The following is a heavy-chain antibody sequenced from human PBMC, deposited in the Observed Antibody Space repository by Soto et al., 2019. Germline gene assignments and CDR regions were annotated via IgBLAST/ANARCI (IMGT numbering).Heavy chain of an antibody. CDR2: LLYNGYTQ. CDR1: GFTFTNFG. J-gene: IGHJ4*02. CDR3: DRPPNVSSWPYYFDY. V-gene: IGHV3-30*04. Sequence: QVQLVESGGGVVQPGRSLRLSCAASGFTFTNFGLHWVRQAPDKGLEWVAVLLYNGYTQYYSDSVKGRFTISGDNSKNTLYLQMASLQPEDTAVYYCDRPPNVSSWPYYFDYCGLGTLVAVSS. D-gene: IGHD6-13*01.